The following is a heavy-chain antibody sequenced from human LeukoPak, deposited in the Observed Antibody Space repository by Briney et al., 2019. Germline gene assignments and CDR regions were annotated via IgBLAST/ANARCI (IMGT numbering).Heavy chain of an antibody. CDR2: ISSSSSTI. J-gene: IGHJ6*02. D-gene: IGHD1-26*01. CDR3: ARDHSSGGSYWEHGMDV. CDR1: GFTFSSYS. Sequence: PGGSLRLSCAASGFTFSSYSMNWVRQAPGKGLEWVSYISSSSSTIYYADSVKGRFTISRDNAKNSLYLQMNSLRAEDTAVYYCARDHSSGGSYWEHGMDVWGQGTTVTVSS. V-gene: IGHV3-48*04.